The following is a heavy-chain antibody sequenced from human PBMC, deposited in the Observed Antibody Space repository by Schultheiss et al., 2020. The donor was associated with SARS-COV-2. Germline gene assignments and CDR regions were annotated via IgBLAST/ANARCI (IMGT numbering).Heavy chain of an antibody. V-gene: IGHV3-48*03. CDR1: GFTFSSYE. J-gene: IGHJ4*02. Sequence: GESLKISCAASGFTFSSYEMNWVRQAPGKGLEWVLYISSGGSHIYYADSVRGRFSISRDNANNSLYLQIHSLRAEDTAVYYCARDLGSSAGALKLFDYWGQGTLVTVSS. D-gene: IGHD6-19*01. CDR2: ISSGGSHI. CDR3: ARDLGSSAGALKLFDY.